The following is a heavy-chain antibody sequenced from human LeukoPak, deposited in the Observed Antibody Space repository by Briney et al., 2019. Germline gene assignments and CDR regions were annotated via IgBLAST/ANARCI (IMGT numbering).Heavy chain of an antibody. D-gene: IGHD6-6*01. CDR1: GFIFSNYW. CDR3: ARIGYSSSSFDH. J-gene: IGHJ4*02. V-gene: IGHV3-7*03. Sequence: GGSLRLSCAASGFIFSNYWMSWVRQAPGKGLEWVANIKQDGSEKDFVDSMKGRFTISRDNAKNSLYLQVDSLRVEDTAVYYCARIGYSSSSFDHWGQGTLVTVSS. CDR2: IKQDGSEK.